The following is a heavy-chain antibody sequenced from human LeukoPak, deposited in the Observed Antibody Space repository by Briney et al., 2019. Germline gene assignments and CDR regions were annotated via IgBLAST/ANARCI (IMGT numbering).Heavy chain of an antibody. Sequence: GGSLRLSCAASGFTFSSYGMHWVRQAPGKGLEWVANINEDGSEEYYAASVKGRFTISRDNVKNSLYLQMSSLRAEDTAVYYCVRPELPGWSVLFDFWGQGTLVTVSS. D-gene: IGHD2-15*01. CDR1: GFTFSSYG. V-gene: IGHV3-7*01. J-gene: IGHJ4*02. CDR2: INEDGSEE. CDR3: VRPELPGWSVLFDF.